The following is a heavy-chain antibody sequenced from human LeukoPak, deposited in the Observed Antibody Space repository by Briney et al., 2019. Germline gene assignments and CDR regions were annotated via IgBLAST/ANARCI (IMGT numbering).Heavy chain of an antibody. J-gene: IGHJ4*02. CDR2: ISRDGTT. CDR1: GFIFSSYD. V-gene: IGHV3-48*03. Sequence: GGSLRLSCSASGFIFSSYDMNWVRQAPGKGLEWVSFISRDGTTQYADSVKGRFTISRDNAKNSLSLQMNSLRAEDTAVYYCARDRQYGEGIDYWGQGTLVTVSS. D-gene: IGHD4-17*01. CDR3: ARDRQYGEGIDY.